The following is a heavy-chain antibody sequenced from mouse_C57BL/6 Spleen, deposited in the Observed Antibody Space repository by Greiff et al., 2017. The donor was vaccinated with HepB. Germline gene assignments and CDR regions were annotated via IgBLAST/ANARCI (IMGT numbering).Heavy chain of an antibody. D-gene: IGHD2-3*01. CDR1: GFTFSSYA. J-gene: IGHJ4*01. CDR3: SWGLVYDGYALDY. V-gene: IGHV5-4*03. CDR2: ISDGGSYT. Sequence: EVMLVESGGGLVKPGGSLKLSCAASGFTFSSYAMSWVRQTPEKRLEWVATISDGGSYTYSPDNVKGRCTISRDNAENNMYLQMSHLKSEDTAMYYCSWGLVYDGYALDYWGQGTSVTVSS.